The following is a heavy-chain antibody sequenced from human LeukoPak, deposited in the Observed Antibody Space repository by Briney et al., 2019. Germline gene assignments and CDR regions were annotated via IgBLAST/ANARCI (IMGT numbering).Heavy chain of an antibody. V-gene: IGHV3-49*04. CDR2: IRSKAYGGTT. Sequence: GGSLRLSCTASGFTFGDYAMSWVRQAPGKGLEWVGFIRSKAYGGTTEYAASVKGRFTISRDDSKSIAYLQMNSLKTEDTAVYYCTRVGNDYVWGSYRYGVDYWGQGTLVTVSS. CDR1: GFTFGDYA. D-gene: IGHD3-16*02. J-gene: IGHJ4*02. CDR3: TRVGNDYVWGSYRYGVDY.